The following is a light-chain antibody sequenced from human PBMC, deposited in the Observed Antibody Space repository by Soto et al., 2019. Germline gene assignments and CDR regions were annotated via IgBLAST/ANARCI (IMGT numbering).Light chain of an antibody. J-gene: IGKJ5*01. CDR2: ASS. CDR1: QSRGRNF. Sequence: ELVLTTSPGTLSLSPGESSTLSCKTSQSRGRNFLPWYKHKPGQSPRLLIYASSNRATGIPDRFSGSSSWTDFTLTINILEPEDFAVYYCQLYGISPHFGQGTRLEIK. CDR3: QLYGISPH. V-gene: IGKV3-20*01.